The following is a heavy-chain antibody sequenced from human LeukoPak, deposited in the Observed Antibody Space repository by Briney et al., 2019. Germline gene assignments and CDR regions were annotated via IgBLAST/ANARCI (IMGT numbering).Heavy chain of an antibody. D-gene: IGHD3-22*01. V-gene: IGHV1-18*01. Sequence: ASVKVSCKASGYTFSNYAINWVRQAPGQGLEWMGWISAYNGNTNYAQKLQDRVTMTTDTSTSTAYMELRSLRSDDTAVYYCARIPLQNYYYDSSVYCPGDYGGQGPLVTVSS. CDR2: ISAYNGNT. CDR3: ARIPLQNYYYDSSVYCPGDY. CDR1: GYTFSNYA. J-gene: IGHJ4*02.